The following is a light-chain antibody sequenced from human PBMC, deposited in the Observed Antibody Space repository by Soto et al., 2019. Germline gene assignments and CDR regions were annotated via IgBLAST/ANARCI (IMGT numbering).Light chain of an antibody. J-gene: IGLJ2*01. CDR1: RSDIGVYNF. CDR2: DVN. V-gene: IGLV2-14*03. Sequence: QSVLTQPASVSGSPGQSITISCTGTRSDIGVYNFVSWYQQHPGEVPKLMLYDVNVRPSGVSNRFSGSKSGNTASLTISGLQAEDEADYYCTSSTSSSTLVFGGGTKLTVL. CDR3: TSSTSSSTLV.